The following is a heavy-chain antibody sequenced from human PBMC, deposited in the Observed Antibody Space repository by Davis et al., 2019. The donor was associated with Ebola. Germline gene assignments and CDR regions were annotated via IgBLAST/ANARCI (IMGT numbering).Heavy chain of an antibody. CDR3: ARDHLPSSWYNWFDP. Sequence: SVKVSCKASGGTFSSYAISWVRQAPGQGLEWMGRIIPILGIANYAQKFQGRVTITADKSTSTAYMELSSLRSEDTAVYYCARDHLPSSWYNWFDPWGQGTLVTVSS. D-gene: IGHD6-13*01. CDR1: GGTFSSYA. J-gene: IGHJ5*02. V-gene: IGHV1-69*04. CDR2: IIPILGIA.